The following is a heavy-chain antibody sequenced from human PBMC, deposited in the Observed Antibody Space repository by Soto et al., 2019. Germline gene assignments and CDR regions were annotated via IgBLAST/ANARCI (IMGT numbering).Heavy chain of an antibody. D-gene: IGHD2-21*02. V-gene: IGHV4-34*01. CDR3: ARADRTLVTSYSLDV. Sequence: QVQLQQWGPGLLKPSETLSLTCAVYGGSFSGYYWTWIRQPPGKGLEWIGEINHSGTINFNPSLKSRLTISLDTSKKRFSLKLSSVTDADTAAYYCARADRTLVTSYSLDVWGQGTTVTVSS. CDR1: GGSFSGYY. J-gene: IGHJ6*02. CDR2: INHSGTI.